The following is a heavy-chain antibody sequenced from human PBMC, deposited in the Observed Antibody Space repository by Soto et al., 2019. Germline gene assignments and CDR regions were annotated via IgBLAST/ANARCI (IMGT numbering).Heavy chain of an antibody. CDR1: SGSISSGGYY. V-gene: IGHV4-31*03. D-gene: IGHD3-3*01. J-gene: IGHJ3*02. CDR3: ARYHYDFWSGYHPDAFDI. Sequence: QVQLQESGPGLVKPSQTLSLTCTVSSGSISSGGYYWSWIRQHPGKGLEWIGYIYYSGSTYYNPSLKSRVTISVDTSKNQFSLKLSSVTAADTAVYYCARYHYDFWSGYHPDAFDIWGQGTMVTVSS. CDR2: IYYSGST.